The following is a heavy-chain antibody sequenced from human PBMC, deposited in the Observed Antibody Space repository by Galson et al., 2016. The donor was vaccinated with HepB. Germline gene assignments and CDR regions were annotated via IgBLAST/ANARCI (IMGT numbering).Heavy chain of an antibody. V-gene: IGHV4-59*01. CDR3: ARHKTDSSDWAYYFDY. CDR2: VYYIGSA. Sequence: ETLSLTCAVSGGSIGPYYWSWIRQPPGRGLEWIGYVYYIGSASYNPSLSSRVTISVDRSKNQFSLKLRSVTAADTAVYYCARHKTDSSDWAYYFDYWGQGILVTVSS. J-gene: IGHJ4*02. D-gene: IGHD6-19*01. CDR1: GGSIGPYY.